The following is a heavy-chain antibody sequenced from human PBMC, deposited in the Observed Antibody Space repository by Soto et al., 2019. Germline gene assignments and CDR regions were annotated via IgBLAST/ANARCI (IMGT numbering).Heavy chain of an antibody. D-gene: IGHD4-4*01. Sequence: GASVKVSCKASGGTFSSYAISWVRQAPGQGLEWMGGIIPIFGTANYAQKFQGRVTITADESTSTAYMELSSLRSEDTAVYYCARDRLYSNPEKDHGMDVWGQGTTVTVSS. V-gene: IGHV1-69*13. CDR3: ARDRLYSNPEKDHGMDV. CDR1: GGTFSSYA. CDR2: IIPIFGTA. J-gene: IGHJ6*02.